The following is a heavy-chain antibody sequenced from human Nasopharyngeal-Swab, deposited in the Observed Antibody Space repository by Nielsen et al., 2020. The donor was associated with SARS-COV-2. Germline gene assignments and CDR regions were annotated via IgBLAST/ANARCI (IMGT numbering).Heavy chain of an antibody. V-gene: IGHV3-33*01. D-gene: IGHD3-10*01. Sequence: GESLKIFCAASGFTFSSYGKHWVRQAPGKGLGWVAVIWYDGSNKYYADSVKGRFNISRDNSKNTLYLQMNSLRAEDTAVYYCARDFPFGGDVVYWGQGTLVTVSS. CDR3: ARDFPFGGDVVY. J-gene: IGHJ4*02. CDR1: GFTFSSYG. CDR2: IWYDGSNK.